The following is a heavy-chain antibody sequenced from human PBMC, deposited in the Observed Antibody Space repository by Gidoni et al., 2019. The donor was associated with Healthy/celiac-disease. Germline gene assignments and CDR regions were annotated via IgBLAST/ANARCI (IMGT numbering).Heavy chain of an antibody. Sequence: ELQLLQSVEGLVEPGEPVRPSWAASRLTFSTYAMSCLRQAPGKGLEWVSAISDSGSKTYYADSVKGRFTISRDNSKNTLFLQMNSLRVEDTAVYFCAKSRMAYDYWGQGTLVTVSS. V-gene: IGHV3-23*01. D-gene: IGHD2-15*01. CDR2: ISDSGSKT. J-gene: IGHJ4*02. CDR3: AKSRMAYDY. CDR1: RLTFSTYA.